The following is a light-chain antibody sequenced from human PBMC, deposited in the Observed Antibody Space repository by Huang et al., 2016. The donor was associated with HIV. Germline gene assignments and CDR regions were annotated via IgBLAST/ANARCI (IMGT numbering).Light chain of an antibody. CDR3: QQYNTYPLT. V-gene: IGKV1-5*03. Sequence: DIQMTQSPSTLSASIGDRVTITCRASQSLSSWLAWYQQKPGKAPKLLIYKASILESGVPSRFSGSGSGTEFTLTISNLQPDDFATYYCQQYNTYPLTFGGGTKVEIK. CDR2: KAS. CDR1: QSLSSW. J-gene: IGKJ4*01.